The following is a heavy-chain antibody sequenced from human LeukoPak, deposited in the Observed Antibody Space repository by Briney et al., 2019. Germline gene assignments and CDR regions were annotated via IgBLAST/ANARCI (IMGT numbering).Heavy chain of an antibody. CDR2: ISGGGRST. J-gene: IGHJ4*02. CDR1: RFTFSSYV. D-gene: IGHD3-22*01. V-gene: IGHV3-23*01. Sequence: GGSLRLSCAASRFTFSSYVMGWVRQAPGKGLECVSAISGGGRSTYYADSVKGRFTISREDSKNTLYLQMDNLRAEDTGVYFCARLPTFYYDSSGYHYDYWGQGTLVTVSS. CDR3: ARLPTFYYDSSGYHYDY.